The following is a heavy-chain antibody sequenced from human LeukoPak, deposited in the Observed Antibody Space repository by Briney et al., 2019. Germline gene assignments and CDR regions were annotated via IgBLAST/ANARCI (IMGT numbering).Heavy chain of an antibody. Sequence: SETLSLTCTVSGYSISSGYYWSWIRQPPGKGLEGIGEINHSGSTNYNPSLKSRVTISVDTSKNQFSLKLSSVTAADTAVYYCARAVVVRNRRYSYYYYMDVWGKGTTVTVSS. CDR2: INHSGST. V-gene: IGHV4-38-2*02. CDR3: ARAVVVRNRRYSYYYYMDV. D-gene: IGHD2-15*01. CDR1: GYSISSGYY. J-gene: IGHJ6*03.